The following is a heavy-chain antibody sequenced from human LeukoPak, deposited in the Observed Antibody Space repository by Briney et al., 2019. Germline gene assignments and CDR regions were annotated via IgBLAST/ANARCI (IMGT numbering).Heavy chain of an antibody. CDR1: GGSISSSSYY. CDR3: ARADRYNWNPGDYFDY. J-gene: IGHJ4*02. D-gene: IGHD1-20*01. Sequence: PSETLSLTRTVSGGSISSSSYYWGWIRQPPGKGLEWIGSIYYSGSTYYNPSLKSRVTISVDTSKNQFSLKLSSVTAADTAVYYCARADRYNWNPGDYFDYWGQGTLVTVSS. CDR2: IYYSGST. V-gene: IGHV4-39*07.